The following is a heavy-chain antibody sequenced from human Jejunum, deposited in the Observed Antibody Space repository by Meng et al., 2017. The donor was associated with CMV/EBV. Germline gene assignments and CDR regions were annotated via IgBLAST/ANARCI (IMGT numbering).Heavy chain of an antibody. Sequence: TCTGHYMHWVRQAPGQGLEWMGRINPNSGGANYAQKFQGRVTMTRDTSISTAYMELNRLRSDDTAVYYCASQGYDFWSGYYAFDIWGQGTKVTVSS. CDR2: INPNSGGA. J-gene: IGHJ3*02. V-gene: IGHV1-2*02. CDR1: TCTGHY. CDR3: ASQGYDFWSGYYAFDI. D-gene: IGHD3-3*01.